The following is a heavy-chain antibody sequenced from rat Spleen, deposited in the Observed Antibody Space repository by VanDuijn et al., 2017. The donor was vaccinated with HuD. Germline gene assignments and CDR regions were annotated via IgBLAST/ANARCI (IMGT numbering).Heavy chain of an antibody. V-gene: IGHV5-19*01. J-gene: IGHJ3*01. CDR1: GFTFSNYG. CDR2: ISPSGGST. CDR3: TRRGYRYNWDWFAY. Sequence: EVQLVESGGGLVQPGRSLKLSCAASGFTFSNYGMHWIRQAPTKGLEWVATISPSGGSTYYRDSVKGRFTISRDDTENTLYLQMDSLRSEDTATYYCTRRGYRYNWDWFAYWGQGTLVTVSS. D-gene: IGHD1-5*01.